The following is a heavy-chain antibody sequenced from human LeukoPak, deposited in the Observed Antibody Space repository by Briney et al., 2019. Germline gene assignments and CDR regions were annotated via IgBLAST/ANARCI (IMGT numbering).Heavy chain of an antibody. CDR3: ARESNYDSSGYYLDY. CDR1: GGSISSSNW. V-gene: IGHV4-4*02. D-gene: IGHD3-22*01. CDR2: IYHSGST. Sequence: PSETLSLTCAVSGGSISSSNWWSWVRQPPGKGLEWIGEIYHSGSTNYNPSLKSRVTISVDKSKNQFSLRLSSVTAADTAVYYCARESNYDSSGYYLDYWGQVTLVTVSS. J-gene: IGHJ4*02.